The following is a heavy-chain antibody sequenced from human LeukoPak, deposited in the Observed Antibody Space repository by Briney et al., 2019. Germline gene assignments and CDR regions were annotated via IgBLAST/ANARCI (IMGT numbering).Heavy chain of an antibody. CDR3: ARGSAAADLAYYFDY. Sequence: SETLSLTCAVYGGSFSGYYWSWIRQPPGKGLEWIGEINHSGSTNYNPSLKSRVTISVDTSENQFSLKLSSVTAADTAVYYCARGSAAADLAYYFDYWGQGTLVTVSS. J-gene: IGHJ4*02. CDR1: GGSFSGYY. D-gene: IGHD6-13*01. V-gene: IGHV4-34*01. CDR2: INHSGST.